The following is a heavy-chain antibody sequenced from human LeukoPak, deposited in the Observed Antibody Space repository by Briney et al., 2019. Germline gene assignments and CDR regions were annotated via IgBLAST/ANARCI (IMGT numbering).Heavy chain of an antibody. J-gene: IGHJ6*02. V-gene: IGHV3-21*06. CDR2: ISSSGKYV. Sequence: GGSLRLSCSAAGFGITTYSMNWVRQAPGKGLEWASSISSSGKYVYYGDSVKGRFTLSRDDAKNELYLQMNSLRAEDTALYYCARDRYGSSVGGMDAWGQGTTVTVSS. D-gene: IGHD6-6*01. CDR3: ARDRYGSSVGGMDA. CDR1: GFGITTYS.